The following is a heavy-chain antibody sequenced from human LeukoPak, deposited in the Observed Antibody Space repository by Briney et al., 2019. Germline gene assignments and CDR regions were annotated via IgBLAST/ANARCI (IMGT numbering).Heavy chain of an antibody. V-gene: IGHV4-59*01. CDR3: ARDRWDYDYVWGSYRHGPYFDY. D-gene: IGHD3-16*02. Sequence: PSETLSLTCTVAGGSIGSYYWSWIRQPPGKGLEWIGYIYYSGSTNYNPSLKSGVTISVDTSKNQFSLQLSSVTAADTAVYYCARDRWDYDYVWGSYRHGPYFDYWGQGTLVTVSS. CDR2: IYYSGST. J-gene: IGHJ4*02. CDR1: GGSIGSYY.